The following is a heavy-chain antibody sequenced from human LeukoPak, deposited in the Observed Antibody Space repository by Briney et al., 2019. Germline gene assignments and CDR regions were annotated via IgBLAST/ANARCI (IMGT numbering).Heavy chain of an antibody. J-gene: IGHJ4*02. D-gene: IGHD3-22*01. CDR2: ISWNSGCI. CDR1: GFTFDDYA. V-gene: IGHV3-9*01. CDR3: ARGFSGYYYPFDY. Sequence: PGGSLRLSCAASGFTFDDYAMHWVRQAPGKGLEWVSGISWNSGCIGYADSVKGRFTISRDNSKNTLFLQMSSLRAEDTAVYYCARGFSGYYYPFDYWGQGTLVTVSS.